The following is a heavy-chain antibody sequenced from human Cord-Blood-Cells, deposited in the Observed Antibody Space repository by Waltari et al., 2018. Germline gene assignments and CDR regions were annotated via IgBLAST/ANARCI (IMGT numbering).Heavy chain of an antibody. V-gene: IGHV3-30*04. CDR1: GFTFSSYA. J-gene: IGHJ6*02. CDR2: ISYDGSNK. D-gene: IGHD2-21*02. CDR3: ARDLAAYCGGDCYPYYYYYGMDV. Sequence: QVQLVESGGGVVQPGRSLRLSCAASGFTFSSYAMHWVRQAPGKGLEWVAVISYDGSNKYYADSVKSRFTISRDNSKNTLYLQMNSLRAEDTAVYYCARDLAAYCGGDCYPYYYYYGMDVWGQGTTVTVSS.